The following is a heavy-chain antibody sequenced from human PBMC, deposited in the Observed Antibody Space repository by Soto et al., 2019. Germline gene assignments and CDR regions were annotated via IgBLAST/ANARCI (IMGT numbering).Heavy chain of an antibody. V-gene: IGHV1-69*13. D-gene: IGHD6-19*01. Sequence: SVKVSCKASGGTFSSYAISWVRQAPGQGLEWMGGIIPIFGTANYAQKFQGRVTITADESTSTAYMELSSLRSEDTAVYYCATVPLIIEVAGSLDYWGQGTLVTVSS. CDR2: IIPIFGTA. J-gene: IGHJ4*02. CDR1: GGTFSSYA. CDR3: ATVPLIIEVAGSLDY.